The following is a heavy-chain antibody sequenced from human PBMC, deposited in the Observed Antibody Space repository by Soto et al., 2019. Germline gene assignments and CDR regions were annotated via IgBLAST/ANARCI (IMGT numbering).Heavy chain of an antibody. CDR2: INAGNGNT. CDR3: ARGYCSSTSCYGGWYYYYMDV. Sequence: QVQLVQSGAEVKKPGASVKVSCKASGYTFTSYAMHWVRQAPGQRLEWMGWINAGNGNTKYSQKFQGRVTITRDTSASTAYMELSSLRSEDTAVYYCARGYCSSTSCYGGWYYYYMDVWGKGTTVTVSS. V-gene: IGHV1-3*01. J-gene: IGHJ6*03. CDR1: GYTFTSYA. D-gene: IGHD2-2*01.